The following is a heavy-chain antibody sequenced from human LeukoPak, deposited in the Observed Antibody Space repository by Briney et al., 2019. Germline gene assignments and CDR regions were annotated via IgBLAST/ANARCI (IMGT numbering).Heavy chain of an antibody. D-gene: IGHD2-15*01. V-gene: IGHV4-4*07. CDR3: ARDERYCSGGSCYSNGMYYYYYGMDV. CDR1: GGSISSYY. J-gene: IGHJ6*02. Sequence: PSETLSLTCTVSGGSISSYYWSWIRQPAGKGLEWIGRIYTSGSTNYNPSLKSQVTMSVDTSKNQFSQKLSSVTAADTAVYYCARDERYCSGGSCYSNGMYYYYYGMDVWGQGTTVTVSS. CDR2: IYTSGST.